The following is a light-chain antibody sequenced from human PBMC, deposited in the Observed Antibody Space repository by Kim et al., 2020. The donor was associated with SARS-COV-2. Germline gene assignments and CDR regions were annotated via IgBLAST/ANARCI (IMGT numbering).Light chain of an antibody. J-gene: IGKJ2*01. V-gene: IGKV3-20*01. CDR1: QRVCYHR. Sequence: PGKRATHSCRPSQRVCYHRLAWYQQKPGQAPRPLIYSVSNRASGIPDRVRGSGTGTDFTLTINRLEPEDFSVYYWQQDGIAPPYTCGQGTKLEI. CDR3: QQDGIAPPYT. CDR2: SVS.